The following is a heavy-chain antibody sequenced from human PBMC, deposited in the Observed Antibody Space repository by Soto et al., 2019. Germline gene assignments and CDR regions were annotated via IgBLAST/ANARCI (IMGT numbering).Heavy chain of an antibody. CDR1: GDTFTGYY. V-gene: IGHV1-2*02. D-gene: IGHD3-3*01. CDR3: AVPITAYDFWSGSPGGFDP. Sequence: ASVKVSCKASGDTFTGYYMHWVRQAPGQGLEWMGWINPNSGGTNYAQKFQGRVTMTRDTSISTAYMELSRLRSDDTAVYYCAVPITAYDFWSGSPGGFDPWGQGTLVTVSS. J-gene: IGHJ5*02. CDR2: INPNSGGT.